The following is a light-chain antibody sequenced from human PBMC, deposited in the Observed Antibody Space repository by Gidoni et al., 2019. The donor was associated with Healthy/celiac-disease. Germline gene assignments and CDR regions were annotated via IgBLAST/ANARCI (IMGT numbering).Light chain of an antibody. V-gene: IGKV2-28*01. Sequence: DIVMTQSPLSLLVTPGGPASISYMSSQSFLHSNNYNYLDWYLQKPGQSPQLLIYWGSNRASGVPERFSGSGSGTDFTLKISRVEAEDVGVYYCMQDLKTPWTFGQGTKVEIK. CDR1: QSFLHSNNYNY. CDR3: MQDLKTPWT. CDR2: WGS. J-gene: IGKJ1*01.